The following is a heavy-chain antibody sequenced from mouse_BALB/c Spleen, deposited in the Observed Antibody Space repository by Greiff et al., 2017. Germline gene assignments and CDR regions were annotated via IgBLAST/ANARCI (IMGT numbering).Heavy chain of an antibody. Sequence: QVQLQQSGPELVKPGASVKISCKASGYAFSSSWMNWVKQRPGQGLEWIGRIYPGDGDTNYNGKFKGKATLTADKSSSTAYMQLSSLTSVDSAVYFCAIWDYDVYYFDYWGQGTTLTVSS. CDR3: AIWDYDVYYFDY. D-gene: IGHD2-4*01. CDR1: GYAFSSSW. CDR2: IYPGDGDT. J-gene: IGHJ2*01. V-gene: IGHV1-82*01.